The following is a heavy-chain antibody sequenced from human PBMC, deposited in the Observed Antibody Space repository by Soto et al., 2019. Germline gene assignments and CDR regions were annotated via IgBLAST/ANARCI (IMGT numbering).Heavy chain of an antibody. J-gene: IGHJ6*02. D-gene: IGHD3-3*01. CDR3: AKDSGDDFWSGGDLYYYYYGMDV. CDR2: ISDDGSNK. CDR1: GFTFSSHA. Sequence: VGSLRLSCAASGFTFSSHAMNWVRQAPGKGLEWVSAISDDGSNKYYADSVKGRLTISRDNSKNTLYLQMNSLRAEDTAVYYCAKDSGDDFWSGGDLYYYYYGMDVWGQGTTVTVSS. V-gene: IGHV3-23*01.